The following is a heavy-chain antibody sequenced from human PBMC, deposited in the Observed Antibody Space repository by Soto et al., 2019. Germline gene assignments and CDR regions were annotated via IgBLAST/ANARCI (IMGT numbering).Heavy chain of an antibody. Sequence: SETLSLTCTVSGGSISSYYWSWIRQPPGKGLEWIGYIYYSGSTNYNPSLKSRVNISVDTSKNQFSLKLSSVTAADTAVYYCARDARGDGYNYYYYYGMDVWGQGTTVTVSS. CDR1: GGSISSYY. CDR3: ARDARGDGYNYYYYYGMDV. V-gene: IGHV4-59*01. D-gene: IGHD3-10*01. CDR2: IYYSGST. J-gene: IGHJ6*02.